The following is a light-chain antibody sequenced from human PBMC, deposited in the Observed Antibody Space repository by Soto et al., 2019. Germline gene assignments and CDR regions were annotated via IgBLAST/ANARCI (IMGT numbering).Light chain of an antibody. Sequence: QSVLTQPPSASGTPGQRVTISCSGSNSNIGSNTVNWYQQLPGTAPKLLIYSNHQRPSGVPDRFSGSKSGTSASLAISGLQSEDEADYYCAAWDDTLNGRGVFGGGTKLTVL. V-gene: IGLV1-44*01. CDR3: AAWDDTLNGRGV. CDR1: NSNIGSNT. J-gene: IGLJ3*02. CDR2: SNH.